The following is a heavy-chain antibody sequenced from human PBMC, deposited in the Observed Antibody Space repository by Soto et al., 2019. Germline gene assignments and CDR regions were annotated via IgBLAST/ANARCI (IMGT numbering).Heavy chain of an antibody. V-gene: IGHV3-15*01. Sequence: ESGGGLVKPGGSLRLSCAASGFTFSNAWMSWVRQAPGKGPEWVGRIKSKTDGGTTDYAAPVKGRFTISRDDLKNTLYLQMNSLKTEDTAVYYCTTVGYSYGLFDYWGQGTLVTVSS. CDR1: GFTFSNAW. CDR2: IKSKTDGGTT. J-gene: IGHJ4*02. D-gene: IGHD5-18*01. CDR3: TTVGYSYGLFDY.